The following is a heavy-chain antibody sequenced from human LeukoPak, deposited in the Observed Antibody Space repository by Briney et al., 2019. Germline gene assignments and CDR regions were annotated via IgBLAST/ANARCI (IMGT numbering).Heavy chain of an antibody. CDR1: GFTFSSYA. Sequence: GGSLRLSCAASGFTFSSYAMHWARQAPGKGLEWVAVISYDGSNKYYADSVKGRFTISRDNSKNTLYLQMNSLRAEDTAVYYCARDGVWFGESSATANFDYWGQGTLVTVSS. D-gene: IGHD3-10*01. J-gene: IGHJ4*02. CDR2: ISYDGSNK. V-gene: IGHV3-30*04. CDR3: ARDGVWFGESSATANFDY.